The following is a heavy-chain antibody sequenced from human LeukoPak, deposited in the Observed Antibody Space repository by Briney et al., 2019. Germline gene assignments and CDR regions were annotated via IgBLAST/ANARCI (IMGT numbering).Heavy chain of an antibody. V-gene: IGHV3-7*05. CDR1: GFTLSIHR. CDR2: IKEDGSEK. J-gene: IGHJ4*02. D-gene: IGHD3-22*01. CDR3: ARGGYYDGSGYYYALNF. Sequence: PGGSLRLSCAASGFTLSIHRMSWVRQAPGKGLEWVANIKEDGSEKHYANSVEGRFTIARDNAKDSVYLEMHSVRPGDMAVYFCARGGYYDGSGYYYALNFWGPGTLVTVSS.